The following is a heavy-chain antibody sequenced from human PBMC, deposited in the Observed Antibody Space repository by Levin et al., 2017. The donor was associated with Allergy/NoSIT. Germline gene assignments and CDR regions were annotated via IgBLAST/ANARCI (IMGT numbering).Heavy chain of an antibody. CDR3: ARHGYYDSSRGFLGMDV. Sequence: GESLKISCKGSGYSFTNYWIGWVRQMPGKGLEWMGIIYPGDSDTRYCPSFQGQVTISADKSISTAYLQWSSLKASDTAMYYCARHGYYDSSRGFLGMDVWGQGTTVTVSS. CDR1: GYSFTNYW. J-gene: IGHJ6*02. CDR2: IYPGDSDT. V-gene: IGHV5-51*01. D-gene: IGHD3-22*01.